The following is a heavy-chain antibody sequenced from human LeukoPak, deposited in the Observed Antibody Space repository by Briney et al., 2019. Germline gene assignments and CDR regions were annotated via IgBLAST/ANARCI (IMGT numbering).Heavy chain of an antibody. D-gene: IGHD5-12*01. CDR3: AKDISSRYSGYEYFDY. CDR2: ISWNSGSI. Sequence: PGRSLRLSCAASGFTFDDYAMHWVRQAPGKGLEWVSGISWNSGSIGYADSVKGRFTISRDNAKNSLYLQMNSLRAEDTALYYCAKDISSRYSGYEYFDYWGQGTLVTVSS. CDR1: GFTFDDYA. J-gene: IGHJ4*02. V-gene: IGHV3-9*01.